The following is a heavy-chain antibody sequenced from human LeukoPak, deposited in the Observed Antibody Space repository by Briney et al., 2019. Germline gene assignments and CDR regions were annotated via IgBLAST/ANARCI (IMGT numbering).Heavy chain of an antibody. CDR1: GFPFSNYA. D-gene: IGHD6-19*01. Sequence: GGSLTLSCAASGFPFSNYAMTWVRQAPGKGLEGVSGISHGGDRTYYADSVKGRFTISRDNSKNTLYLQMTSLRAEDTAVYYCAKDLGISGWHLDYWGQGTMVTVSS. V-gene: IGHV3-23*01. J-gene: IGHJ4*02. CDR3: AKDLGISGWHLDY. CDR2: ISHGGDRT.